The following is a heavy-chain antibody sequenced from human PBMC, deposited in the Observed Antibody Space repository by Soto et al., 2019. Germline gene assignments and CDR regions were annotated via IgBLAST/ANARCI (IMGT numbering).Heavy chain of an antibody. CDR3: ARDGGGGDRITSQSGPSADFDY. Sequence: EVQLVESGGGLVQPGGSLRLSCAASGFTFSSYWMSWVRQAPGKGLEWVANIKQDGSEKYYVDSVKGRFTISRDNAKNSLYLQMNSLRAEDTAVYYCARDGGGGDRITSQSGPSADFDYWGQGTLVTVSS. CDR1: GFTFSSYW. D-gene: IGHD3-3*01. V-gene: IGHV3-7*04. CDR2: IKQDGSEK. J-gene: IGHJ4*02.